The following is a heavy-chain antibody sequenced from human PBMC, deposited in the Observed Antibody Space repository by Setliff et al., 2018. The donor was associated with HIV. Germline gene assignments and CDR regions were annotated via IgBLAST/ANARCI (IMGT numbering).Heavy chain of an antibody. CDR3: ARVMIGYSGYDAFDY. Sequence: GSLRLSCEASGFNVEKSGMHWIRQAPGKGLEWVAVMYYDGVTTYYADSVKGRFTISRDNSKNTLFLQMNSLRPEDTAVYYCARVMIGYSGYDAFDYWGQGTLVTVSS. CDR2: MYYDGVTT. J-gene: IGHJ4*02. V-gene: IGHV3-30*12. D-gene: IGHD5-12*01. CDR1: GFNVEKSG.